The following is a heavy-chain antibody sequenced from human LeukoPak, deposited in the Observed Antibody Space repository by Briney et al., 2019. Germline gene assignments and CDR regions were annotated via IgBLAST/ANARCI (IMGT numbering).Heavy chain of an antibody. CDR2: ISSSSSYI. CDR1: GFTFSSYS. Sequence: PGGSLRLSCAASGFTFSSYSMNWVRQAPGKGLEWVSSISSSSSYIYYADSVKGRFTISRDNAKNSLYLQMNSLRAEDTAVYYCAREIGYSYGYVMIVADPPPGAFDIWGQGTMVTVSS. J-gene: IGHJ3*02. D-gene: IGHD5-18*01. CDR3: AREIGYSYGYVMIVADPPPGAFDI. V-gene: IGHV3-21*01.